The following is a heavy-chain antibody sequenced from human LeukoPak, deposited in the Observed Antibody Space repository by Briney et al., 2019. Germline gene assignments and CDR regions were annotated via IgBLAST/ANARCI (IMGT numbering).Heavy chain of an antibody. D-gene: IGHD1-1*01. CDR1: GFTVSSYH. CDR2: LYTGGTT. Sequence: GGSLRLSCVASGFTVSSYHMSWVRQAPGKGLEWVSLLYTGGTTYYADSVEGRFTISRDDSKNTIYLQMNTLRAEDTAVYYCARGGVNYWNPRYWGQGTLVTVSS. CDR3: ARGGVNYWNPRY. J-gene: IGHJ4*02. V-gene: IGHV3-53*01.